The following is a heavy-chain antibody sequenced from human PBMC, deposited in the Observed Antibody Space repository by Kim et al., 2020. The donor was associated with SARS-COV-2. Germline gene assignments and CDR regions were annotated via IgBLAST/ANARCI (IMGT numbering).Heavy chain of an antibody. Sequence: NYTPSLKCRVTISVDTSKNQFSLKLSSVTAADTAVYYCARGGGGSYSDFDYWGQGTLVTVSS. D-gene: IGHD1-26*01. V-gene: IGHV4-34*01. J-gene: IGHJ4*02. CDR3: ARGGGGSYSDFDY.